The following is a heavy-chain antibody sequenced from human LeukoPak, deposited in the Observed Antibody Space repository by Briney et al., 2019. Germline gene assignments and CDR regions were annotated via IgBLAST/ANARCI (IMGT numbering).Heavy chain of an antibody. CDR2: IIPILGIA. CDR3: ARVAGCCSGGSCSYYYGMDV. J-gene: IGHJ6*02. Sequence: ASVKVSCKASGGTFSSYAISWVRQAPGQGLEWMGRIIPILGIANYAQKFQGRVTITADKSTSTAYMELSSLRSEDTAVYYCARVAGCCSGGSCSYYYGMDVWGQGTTVTVSS. D-gene: IGHD2-15*01. CDR1: GGTFSSYA. V-gene: IGHV1-69*04.